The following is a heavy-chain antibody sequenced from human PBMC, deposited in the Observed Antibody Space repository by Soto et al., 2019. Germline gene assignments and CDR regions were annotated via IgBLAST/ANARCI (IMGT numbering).Heavy chain of an antibody. Sequence: GGSLRLSCSASGFTFSSYAMHWVRQAPGKGLEYVSAISSNGGSTYYADSVKGRFTISRDNSKNTLYLQMSSLRAEDTAVYYCAKDVVVGATTGLGDYYYYYGMDVWGQGTTVTSP. CDR2: ISSNGGST. V-gene: IGHV3-64D*06. CDR1: GFTFSSYA. CDR3: AKDVVVGATTGLGDYYYYYGMDV. D-gene: IGHD1-26*01. J-gene: IGHJ6*02.